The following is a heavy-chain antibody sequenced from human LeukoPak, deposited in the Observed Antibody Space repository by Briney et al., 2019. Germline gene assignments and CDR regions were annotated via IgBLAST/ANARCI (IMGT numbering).Heavy chain of an antibody. V-gene: IGHV3-21*04. CDR1: GFTFSSYS. CDR2: ISSSSSYI. J-gene: IGHJ4*02. CDR3: ARGPTPVTARPFDY. Sequence: GGSLRLSCAASGFTFSSYSMNWVRQAPGKGLEWVSSISSSSSYIYYADSVKGRFTISRDNAKNSLYLQMNSLRVEDTAVYYCARGPTPVTARPFDYWGQGTLVIVSS. D-gene: IGHD2-21*02.